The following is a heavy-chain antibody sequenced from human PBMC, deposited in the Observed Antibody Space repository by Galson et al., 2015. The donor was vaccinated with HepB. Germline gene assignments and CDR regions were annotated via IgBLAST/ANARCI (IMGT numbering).Heavy chain of an antibody. V-gene: IGHV1-18*01. CDR3: AAGGIAGGIELYAFDI. D-gene: IGHD6-13*01. CDR2: ISAYNGNT. Sequence: SVKVSCKASGYTFTSYGISWVRQAPGQGLEWMGWISAYNGNTNYAQKLQGRVTMTTDTSTSTAYMELRSLRSDDTAVYYCAAGGIAGGIELYAFDIWGQGTMVTVSS. J-gene: IGHJ3*02. CDR1: GYTFTSYG.